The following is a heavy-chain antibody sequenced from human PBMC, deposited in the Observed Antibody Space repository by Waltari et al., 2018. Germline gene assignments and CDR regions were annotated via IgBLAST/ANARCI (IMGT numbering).Heavy chain of an antibody. V-gene: IGHV4-4*07. D-gene: IGHD3-3*01. J-gene: IGHJ6*03. CDR2: IYTSGST. CDR3: ARDAYDFWSGYYHYYYYMDV. Sequence: QVQLQESGPGLVKPSETLSLTCTVSGGSISSYYWSWIRQPAGKALEWIGRIYTSGSTNYNPSLKSRVTMSVDTSKNQFSLKLSSVTAADTAVYYCARDAYDFWSGYYHYYYYMDVWGKGTTVTISS. CDR1: GGSISSYY.